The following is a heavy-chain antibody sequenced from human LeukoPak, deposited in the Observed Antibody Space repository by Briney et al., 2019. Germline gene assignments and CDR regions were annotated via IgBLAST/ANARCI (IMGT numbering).Heavy chain of an antibody. Sequence: GGSLRLSCAASGFTFISSWMTWVRQAPGEGLVWVSRISGDEITANYADSVKGRFTVSRDNAKSTLYLQMNSLSAEDTAVYYCARDFDWESGHWGQGTLVTVSS. CDR3: ARDFDWESGH. J-gene: IGHJ4*02. CDR2: ISGDEITA. D-gene: IGHD3-9*01. V-gene: IGHV3-74*01. CDR1: GFTFISSW.